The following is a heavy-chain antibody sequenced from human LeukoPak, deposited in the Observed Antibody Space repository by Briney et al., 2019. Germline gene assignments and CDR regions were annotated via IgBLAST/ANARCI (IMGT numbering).Heavy chain of an antibody. D-gene: IGHD3-9*01. CDR3: AKDRVSYYDILTGPLN. J-gene: IGHJ4*02. V-gene: IGHV3-23*01. CDR2: ISGSGGST. CDR1: GFTFSSYA. Sequence: GGSLRLSCAASGFTFSSYAMSWVRQAPGKGLEWVSAISGSGGSTYYADSVKGRFTISRDNSENTLYLQMNSLRAEDTAVYYCAKDRVSYYDILTGPLNWGQGTLVTVSS.